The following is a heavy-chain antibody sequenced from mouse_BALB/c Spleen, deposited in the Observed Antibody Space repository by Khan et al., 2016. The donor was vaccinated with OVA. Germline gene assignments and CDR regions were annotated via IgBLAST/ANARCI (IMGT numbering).Heavy chain of an antibody. CDR2: ITPTNGGT. J-gene: IGHJ3*01. D-gene: IGHD1-1*01. CDR1: GYPFTDYN. V-gene: IGHV1-18*01. CDR3: ARGGFGSPFAY. Sequence: VRLQQSGPELVKPGASVKIPCKASGYPFTDYNMDWVKQSHGKSLEWIGDITPTNGGTIYNQKFKGKATLTVDKSSSTAYMELRSLTSEDTAVYYCARGGFGSPFAYWGQGTLVTVSA.